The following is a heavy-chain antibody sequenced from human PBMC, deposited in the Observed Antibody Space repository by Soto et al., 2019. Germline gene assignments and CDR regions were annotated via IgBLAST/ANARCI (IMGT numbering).Heavy chain of an antibody. CDR3: ARGGIQLWPAGYYYGMDV. CDR1: GFTFSSYG. D-gene: IGHD5-18*01. Sequence: LRLSCAASGFTFSSYGMHWVRQAPGKGLEWVAVIWYDGSNKYYADSVKGRFTISRDNSKNTLYLQMNSLRAEDTAVYYCARGGIQLWPAGYYYGMDVWGQGTTVTV. CDR2: IWYDGSNK. V-gene: IGHV3-33*01. J-gene: IGHJ6*02.